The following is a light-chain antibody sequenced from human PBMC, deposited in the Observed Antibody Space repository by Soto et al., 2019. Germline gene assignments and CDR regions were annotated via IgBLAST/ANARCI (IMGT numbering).Light chain of an antibody. CDR1: QSIGHF. CDR2: ATS. Sequence: DLQVTQSPSSLSTSIGDKVTITCRASQSIGHFLNWYQQKPGKAPNLIIYATSTLRSGVPSRFTGSGSGTDFTLTITNLQPQDFADYFCQQDYDIRHTFGQGTSLEI. V-gene: IGKV1-39*01. CDR3: QQDYDIRHT. J-gene: IGKJ2*01.